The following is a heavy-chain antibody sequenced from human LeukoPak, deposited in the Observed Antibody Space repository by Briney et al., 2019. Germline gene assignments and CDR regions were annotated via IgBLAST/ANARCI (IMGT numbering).Heavy chain of an antibody. CDR2: IKQDGSEK. CDR3: ARLLSSSWFAVFDY. D-gene: IGHD6-13*01. Sequence: GGSLRLSCAASGFTFSSYWMSWVRQAPGKGLEWVANIKQDGSEKYYVDSVKGRFTISRDNAKNSLYLQMNSLRAEDTAVYYCARLLSSSWFAVFDYWGQGTLVTISS. V-gene: IGHV3-7*01. CDR1: GFTFSSYW. J-gene: IGHJ4*02.